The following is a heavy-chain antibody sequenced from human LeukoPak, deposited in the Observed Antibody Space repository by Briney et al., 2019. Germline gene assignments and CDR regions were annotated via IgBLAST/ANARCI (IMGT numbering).Heavy chain of an antibody. CDR2: IIPIFGTA. Sequence: SVKVSCKASGGTFSSYAISWVRQAPGQGLEWMGGIIPIFGTANYAQKFQGRVTITADESTSTAYMELSSLRSEDTAVYYCARVRVVLMVYALYDAFDIWGQGTMVTVSS. D-gene: IGHD2-8*01. CDR1: GGTFSSYA. J-gene: IGHJ3*02. CDR3: ARVRVVLMVYALYDAFDI. V-gene: IGHV1-69*01.